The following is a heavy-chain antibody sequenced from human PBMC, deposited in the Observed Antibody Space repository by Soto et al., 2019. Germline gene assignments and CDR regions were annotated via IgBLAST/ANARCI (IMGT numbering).Heavy chain of an antibody. Sequence: QVQLVQSGAEVKKPGSSVKVSCKASGGTFSSYAISWVRQAPGQELEWMGGIIPIFGTANYAQKFQGRVTIAADKYTSTAYMELSSLRSEDTAVYYCARVGAAAGYYGMDVWGQGTTVTVSS. CDR2: IIPIFGTA. D-gene: IGHD6-13*01. CDR3: ARVGAAAGYYGMDV. V-gene: IGHV1-69*06. J-gene: IGHJ6*02. CDR1: GGTFSSYA.